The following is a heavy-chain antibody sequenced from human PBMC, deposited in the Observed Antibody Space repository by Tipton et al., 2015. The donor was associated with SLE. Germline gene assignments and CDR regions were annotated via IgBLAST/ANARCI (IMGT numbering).Heavy chain of an antibody. CDR3: ARETSWVDY. V-gene: IGHV4-39*07. CDR1: GGSISSSSNY. CDR2: VYYSGST. Sequence: TLSLTCTVSGGSISSSSNYWGWIRQPPGKGLEWIGSVYYSGSTYYNPSLKSRVTISVDTSKNQFSLKLTSLTAADTAVYYCARETSWVDYWGQGTLVTVSS. D-gene: IGHD7-27*01. J-gene: IGHJ4*02.